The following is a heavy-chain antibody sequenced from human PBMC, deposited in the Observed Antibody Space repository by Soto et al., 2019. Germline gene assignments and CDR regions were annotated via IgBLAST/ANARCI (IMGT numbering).Heavy chain of an antibody. D-gene: IGHD2-15*01. CDR1: GGSISSSSYY. CDR2: IYYSGST. CDR3: ARGYCSGGSCYSRKNWFDP. J-gene: IGHJ5*02. Sequence: QLQLQESGPGLVKPSETLSLTCTVSGGSISSSSYYWGWIRQPPGKGLEWIGSIYYSGSTYYNPSLKSRVTISVDTSKNQFSLKLSSVTAADTAVYYCARGYCSGGSCYSRKNWFDPWGQGTLVTVSS. V-gene: IGHV4-39*01.